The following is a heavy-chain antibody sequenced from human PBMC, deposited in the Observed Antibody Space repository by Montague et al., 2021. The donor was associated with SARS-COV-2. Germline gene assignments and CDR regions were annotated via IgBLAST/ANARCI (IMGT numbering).Heavy chain of an antibody. CDR1: GGSFSGYY. D-gene: IGHD3-10*01. CDR2: INQSGRT. CDR3: ARRGSSVWGVTVSAELDY. V-gene: IGHV4-34*01. J-gene: IGHJ4*02. Sequence: SETLSLTCAVYGGSFSGYYWSWIRQPPEKGLEWIGEINQSGRTNNNPSLKSRVIISVDTSKNQFSLKLGPVTAADTAVYYCARRGSSVWGVTVSAELDYWGQGILVIVSS.